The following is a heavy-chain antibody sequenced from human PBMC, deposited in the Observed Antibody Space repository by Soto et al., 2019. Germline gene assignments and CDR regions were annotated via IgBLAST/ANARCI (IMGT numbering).Heavy chain of an antibody. V-gene: IGHV1-69*01. CDR1: GGTFSSYA. CDR2: IIPIFGTA. CDR3: ARGGDIVLMVSGYYMDY. J-gene: IGHJ4*02. D-gene: IGHD2-8*01. Sequence: QVQLVQSGAEVKKPGSSVKVSCKASGGTFSSYAISWVRQAPGQGLEWMGGIIPIFGTANYAQKFQGRVTITADESTSTAYMELSSLRSEDTAVYYCARGGDIVLMVSGYYMDYWGQGTLVTVSS.